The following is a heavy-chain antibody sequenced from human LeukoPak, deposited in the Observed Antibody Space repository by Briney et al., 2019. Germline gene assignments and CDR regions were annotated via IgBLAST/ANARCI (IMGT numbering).Heavy chain of an antibody. CDR1: GYTFTSYS. V-gene: IGHV1-18*01. Sequence: ASVKVSCKASGYTFTSYSISWVRQAPGQGLEWMGWISAYNGNTNYAQKLQGRVTMTTDTSTSTAYMELRSLRSDDTAVYYCARDLFGPGATNFDYWGQGTLVTVSS. CDR2: ISAYNGNT. J-gene: IGHJ4*02. D-gene: IGHD1-26*01. CDR3: ARDLFGPGATNFDY.